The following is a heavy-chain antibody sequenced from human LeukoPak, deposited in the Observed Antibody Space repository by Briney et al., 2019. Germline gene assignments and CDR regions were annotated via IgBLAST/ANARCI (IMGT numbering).Heavy chain of an antibody. Sequence: PGGSLRLSCAASGFTFSSYVMTWVRQAPGKGLVWVSRIKSDGSGTSYADSVQGRFTISRDNAKNTLYLQMNSLRAEDTAVYYCARKGDGYNSIDYWGQGTLVTVS. D-gene: IGHD5-24*01. J-gene: IGHJ4*02. CDR3: ARKGDGYNSIDY. V-gene: IGHV3-74*01. CDR1: GFTFSSYV. CDR2: IKSDGSGT.